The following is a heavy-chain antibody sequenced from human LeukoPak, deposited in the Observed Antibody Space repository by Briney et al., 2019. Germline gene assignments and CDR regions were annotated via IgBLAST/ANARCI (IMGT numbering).Heavy chain of an antibody. V-gene: IGHV1-18*01. CDR2: ISAYNGNT. Sequence: GASVKVSCKASGYTFTSYGISWVRQAPGQGLEWMGWISAYNGNTNYAQKLQGRVTMTTDTSTSTAYMELRSLRSDDTAVYYCARDRLRYCSSTSCYGGDYWGQGTLVTVSS. CDR1: GYTFTSYG. D-gene: IGHD2-2*01. J-gene: IGHJ4*02. CDR3: ARDRLRYCSSTSCYGGDY.